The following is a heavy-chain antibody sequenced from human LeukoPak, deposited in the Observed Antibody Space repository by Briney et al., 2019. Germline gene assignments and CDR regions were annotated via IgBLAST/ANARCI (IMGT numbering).Heavy chain of an antibody. CDR3: ARVVVGDFYYYYYGMDV. CDR1: GFTFSSYS. V-gene: IGHV3-48*01. J-gene: IGHJ6*02. Sequence: GGSLRLSCAASGFTFSSYSMNWVRQAPGKGLEWVSYISSSSSTIYYADSVKGRFTISRDNAKNSLYLQMNSLRAEDTAVYYCARVVVGDFYYYYYGMDVWGQGTTVTVSS. D-gene: IGHD3-22*01. CDR2: ISSSSSTI.